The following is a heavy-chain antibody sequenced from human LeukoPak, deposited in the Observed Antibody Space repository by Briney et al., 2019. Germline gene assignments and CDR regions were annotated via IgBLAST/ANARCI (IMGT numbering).Heavy chain of an antibody. CDR1: GGSISSYY. V-gene: IGHV4-59*01. CDR2: IYYSVST. CDR3: ARNIPKYDSLDY. D-gene: IGHD3-3*01. J-gene: IGHJ4*02. Sequence: SETLSLTCTVSGGSISSYYWSWIRQPPGKGLEWIGYIYYSVSTNYNPSLKSRATISVDTSKNQFSLKLSSVTAADTAVYYCARNIPKYDSLDYWGQGTLVTVSS.